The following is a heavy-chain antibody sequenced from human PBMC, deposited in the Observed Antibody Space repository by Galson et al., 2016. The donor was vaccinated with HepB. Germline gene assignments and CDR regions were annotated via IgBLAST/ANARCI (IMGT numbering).Heavy chain of an antibody. Sequence: SETLSLTCSVSGGSINSSSFYWGWIRQSPGRGLEWIGTFYYGANTYYNPSLKSRVTISVDTSNNQLSLKVTSLTAADTAVYYCARAGLLTKASFDYWGQGARVAVSS. J-gene: IGHJ4*02. CDR3: ARAGLLTKASFDY. CDR2: FYYGANT. D-gene: IGHD1-14*01. CDR1: GGSINSSSFY. V-gene: IGHV4-39*01.